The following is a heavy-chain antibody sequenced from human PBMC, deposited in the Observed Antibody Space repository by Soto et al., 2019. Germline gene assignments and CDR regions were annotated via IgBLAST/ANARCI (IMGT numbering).Heavy chain of an antibody. CDR1: GVTSSSYA. Sequence: QVQLVQSGAEVKKPGSSVKVSCKASGVTSSSYAVSWVLQAPGHGLEWMGGIIPIFGTANYAQKFQGRVTITADVSTSTAYMELSSLRSEDTAVYYCASRPTYYGMDVWGQGTTVTVSS. D-gene: IGHD4-17*01. V-gene: IGHV1-69*12. CDR2: IIPIFGTA. J-gene: IGHJ6*02. CDR3: ASRPTYYGMDV.